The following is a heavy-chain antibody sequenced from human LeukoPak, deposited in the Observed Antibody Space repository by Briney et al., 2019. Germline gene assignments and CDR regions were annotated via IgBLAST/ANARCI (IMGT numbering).Heavy chain of an antibody. D-gene: IGHD3-22*01. Sequence: GGSLRLSCAASGFPFSGYAMSWVRQAPGKGLEWVSAISGSGGSTYYADSVKGRFTISRDNSKNTLYLQMNSLRAEDTAVYYCAKDSPLGYYDSSGYLDYWGQGTLVTVSS. CDR2: ISGSGGST. J-gene: IGHJ4*02. CDR3: AKDSPLGYYDSSGYLDY. CDR1: GFPFSGYA. V-gene: IGHV3-23*01.